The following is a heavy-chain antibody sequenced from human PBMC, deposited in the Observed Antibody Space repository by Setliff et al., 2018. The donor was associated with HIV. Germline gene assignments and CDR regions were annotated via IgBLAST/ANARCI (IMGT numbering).Heavy chain of an antibody. CDR2: INGGNAIT. Sequence: ASVKVSCKASGYSFSNYAVHWVRQAPGQGLEWMGWINGGNAITKYSQKFPDRVTMTSDTSTSTVYMELRSLRSEDTAIYYCVKEYHTEVTDTRVANYFDYWGQGTLVTVSS. CDR1: GYSFSNYA. V-gene: IGHV1-3*01. J-gene: IGHJ4*02. CDR3: VKEYHTEVTDTRVANYFDY. D-gene: IGHD4-4*01.